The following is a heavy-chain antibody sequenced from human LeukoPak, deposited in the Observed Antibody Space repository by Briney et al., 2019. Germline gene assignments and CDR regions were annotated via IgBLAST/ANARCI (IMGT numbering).Heavy chain of an antibody. V-gene: IGHV3-30*03. Sequence: PGGSLRLSCAASGFTFSSYGMHWVRQAPGKGLEWVAVISYDGSNKYYADSVKGRFTISRDNSKNTLYLQMNSLRAEDTAVYYCARGIIVVVPVEGFDAFDIWGQGTMVTVSS. CDR3: ARGIIVVVPVEGFDAFDI. J-gene: IGHJ3*02. CDR1: GFTFSSYG. D-gene: IGHD2-2*01. CDR2: ISYDGSNK.